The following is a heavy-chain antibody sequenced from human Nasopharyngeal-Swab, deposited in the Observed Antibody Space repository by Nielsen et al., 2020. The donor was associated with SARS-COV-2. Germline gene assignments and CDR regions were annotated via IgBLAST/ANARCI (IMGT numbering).Heavy chain of an antibody. CDR2: ISGSGGYT. D-gene: IGHD6-19*01. J-gene: IGHJ4*02. Sequence: GESLKISCAASRFTFSRYGMSWVRQAPWKGLDWVSTISGSGGYTYYADSVKGRFTISRDNSKNTLYLQMNSLRVEDTAIYYCARGAFEYSSSWYDPYYFDYWGQGTLVTVSS. CDR1: RFTFSRYG. CDR3: ARGAFEYSSSWYDPYYFDY. V-gene: IGHV3-23*01.